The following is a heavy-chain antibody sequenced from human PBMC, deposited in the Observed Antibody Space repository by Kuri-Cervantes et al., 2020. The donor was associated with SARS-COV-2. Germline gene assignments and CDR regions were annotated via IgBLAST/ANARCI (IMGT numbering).Heavy chain of an antibody. CDR3: ARVEGSYVVRSSSRRLRGSPIFNTSPKSTEYYFDY. CDR2: INPSGGST. CDR1: GYTFTSYY. D-gene: IGHD6-6*01. Sequence: VKVSYKASGYTFTSYYMHWVRQAPGQGLEWMGIINPSGGSTSYAQKFQGRVTMTRDTSTSTVYMELSSLRSEDTAVFYCARVEGSYVVRSSSRRLRGSPIFNTSPKSTEYYFDYWGQGTLVTVSS. V-gene: IGHV1-46*01. J-gene: IGHJ4*02.